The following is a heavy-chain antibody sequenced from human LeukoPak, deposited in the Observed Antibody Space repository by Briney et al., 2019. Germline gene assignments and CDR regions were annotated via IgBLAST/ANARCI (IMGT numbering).Heavy chain of an antibody. D-gene: IGHD6-19*01. CDR3: ARHVKGSSGWYLGVDY. CDR1: GASIRSTDYY. Sequence: SQTLSLTCTVSGASIRSTDYYWSWIRQAPGKGLEWIGCIYYSGSTNYNPSLKSRVTISVDTSKNQFSLKLSSVTAADTAVYYCARHVKGSSGWYLGVDYWGQGTLVTVSS. V-gene: IGHV4-30-4*01. CDR2: IYYSGST. J-gene: IGHJ4*02.